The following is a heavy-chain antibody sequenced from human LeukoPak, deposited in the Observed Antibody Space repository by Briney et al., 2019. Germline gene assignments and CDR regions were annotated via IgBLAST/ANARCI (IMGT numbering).Heavy chain of an antibody. CDR1: GGSFSGNY. J-gene: IGHJ4*02. Sequence: PSETLSLTSAVYGGSFSGNYCSWIRQPPGKGLEWIGEVNQSGSTNYNPSLKSRVTISVDTSKNQFSLKLSSVTAADTAVYYCARVGGIAAAYYWGQGTLVTVSS. D-gene: IGHD6-13*01. CDR2: VNQSGST. V-gene: IGHV4-34*01. CDR3: ARVGGIAAAYY.